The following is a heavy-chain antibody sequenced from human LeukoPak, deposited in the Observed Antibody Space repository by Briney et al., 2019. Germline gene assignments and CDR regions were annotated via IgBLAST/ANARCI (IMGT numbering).Heavy chain of an antibody. CDR3: AIELGEGISANFYLDY. D-gene: IGHD3-3*01. CDR2: IGPAGDT. J-gene: IGHJ4*02. V-gene: IGHV3-13*04. Sequence: GGSLRLSCAASGFTFSRYDMHWGRQIAGKGLEWISAIGPAGDTYYTASVKGRFTVSRENAKNSLSLQINSLTAGYTAVHYCAIELGEGISANFYLDYWGQGAMVTVS. CDR1: GFTFSRYD.